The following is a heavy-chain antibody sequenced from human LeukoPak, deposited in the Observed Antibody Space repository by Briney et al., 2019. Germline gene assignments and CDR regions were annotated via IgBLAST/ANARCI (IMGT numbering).Heavy chain of an antibody. Sequence: GGSLRLSCAASGFTFSRIAMTWVRQAPGKGLEWVSVISGSGGTTYYADSVKGRFTISRDNSKNTLFLQMNSLRAEDTAVYYCARGRTGYIPDYWGQGTLVTVSS. CDR3: ARGRTGYIPDY. CDR1: GFTFSRIA. V-gene: IGHV3-23*01. CDR2: ISGSGGTT. D-gene: IGHD6-13*01. J-gene: IGHJ4*02.